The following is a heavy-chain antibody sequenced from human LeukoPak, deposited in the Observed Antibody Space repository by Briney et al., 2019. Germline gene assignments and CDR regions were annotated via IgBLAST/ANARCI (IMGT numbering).Heavy chain of an antibody. Sequence: PGGSLRLSCVASGFSFSSSAMSWVRQAPGKGLEWVAIISTGSDFIYYADSAKGRLTISRDNSKNTLFLQMNSLRAEDTAVYYCVTDRYSDSAFGDWGQGTLVTVSS. J-gene: IGHJ4*02. CDR3: VTDRYSDSAFGD. CDR1: GFSFSSSA. V-gene: IGHV3-23*01. CDR2: ISTGSDFI. D-gene: IGHD1-26*01.